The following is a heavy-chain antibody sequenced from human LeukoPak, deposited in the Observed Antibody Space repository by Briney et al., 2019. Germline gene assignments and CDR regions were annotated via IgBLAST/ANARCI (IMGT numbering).Heavy chain of an antibody. CDR3: ARHGLPTVTTRGAFDI. D-gene: IGHD4-17*01. V-gene: IGHV3-30*02. Sequence: GGSLRLSCAASGFTFSSYGMHWVRQAPGKGLEWVAFIRYDGSNKHYADSVKGRFTISRDNSKNALYLQMNSLRAEDTAVYYCARHGLPTVTTRGAFDIWGQGTMVTVSS. J-gene: IGHJ3*02. CDR1: GFTFSSYG. CDR2: IRYDGSNK.